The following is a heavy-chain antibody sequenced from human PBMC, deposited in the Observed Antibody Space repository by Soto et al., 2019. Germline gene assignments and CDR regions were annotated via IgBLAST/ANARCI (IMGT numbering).Heavy chain of an antibody. Sequence: QVELVQSGAEVKKPGASVKVSCKASGYPFVSHALHWVRQAPGQSLEWMGWINAGDGDTKYAQNFQGRVTITRDTSAGTAYMELRSRRSEDTAVYYCAREPLVAFDFWGQGTLITVSS. CDR3: AREPLVAFDF. V-gene: IGHV1-3*01. CDR2: INAGDGDT. CDR1: GYPFVSHA. D-gene: IGHD2-8*02. J-gene: IGHJ4*01.